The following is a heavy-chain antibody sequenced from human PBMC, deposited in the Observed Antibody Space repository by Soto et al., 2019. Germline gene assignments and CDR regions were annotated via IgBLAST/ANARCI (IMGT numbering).Heavy chain of an antibody. J-gene: IGHJ5*02. D-gene: IGHD3-10*01. V-gene: IGHV3-30-3*01. CDR1: GFTFSSYA. CDR3: ARPTMVNNWFDP. CDR2: ISYDGSNK. Sequence: GGSLRLSCAASGFTFSSYAMHWVRQAPGKGLEWVAVISYDGSNKYYADSVKGRFSISRDNSKNTLYLQINSLRAEDTAVYYCARPTMVNNWFDPWGQGTLVTVSS.